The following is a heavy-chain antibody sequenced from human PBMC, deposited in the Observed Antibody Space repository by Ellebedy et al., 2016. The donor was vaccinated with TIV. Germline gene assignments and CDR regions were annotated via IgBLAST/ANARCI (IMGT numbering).Heavy chain of an antibody. J-gene: IGHJ4*02. CDR1: GLTFINAW. D-gene: IGHD2-15*01. CDR3: ARGVVGAGNGNEY. Sequence: GESLKISCAASGLTFINAWMSWVRQAPGKGLVWVSRINSDGSNTSYVDSVKGRFTISRDSAKNTLYLHMNSLRAEDTAVYYCARGVVGAGNGNEYWGRGTLVTVSS. CDR2: INSDGSNT. V-gene: IGHV3-74*01.